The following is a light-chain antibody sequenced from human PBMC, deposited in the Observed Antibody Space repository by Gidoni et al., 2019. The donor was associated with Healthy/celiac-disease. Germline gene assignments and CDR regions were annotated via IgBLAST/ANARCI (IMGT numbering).Light chain of an antibody. V-gene: IGKV3-15*01. J-gene: IGKJ1*01. CDR2: GAS. Sequence: EIVMTQSPATLSVSPGERATLSCRASQSVSSNLAWYQQKPGQAPRLLIYGASTRATGIPARFRGSGSGTEFTLTISSMQSEDFAVYYCQQYNNWAPATFGQGTKVEIK. CDR1: QSVSSN. CDR3: QQYNNWAPAT.